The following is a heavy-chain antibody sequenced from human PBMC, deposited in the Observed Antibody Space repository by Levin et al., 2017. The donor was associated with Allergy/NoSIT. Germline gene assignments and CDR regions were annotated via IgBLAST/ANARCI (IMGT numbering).Heavy chain of an antibody. V-gene: IGHV5-51*01. CDR1: GYSFSTHW. CDR3: AERDYAANRNY. D-gene: IGHD4-23*01. J-gene: IGHJ4*02. Sequence: GESLKISCRGSGYSFSTHWLGWVRQMPGKGLEWMGIIYPGDSDTRYRPSFRGQVTFSADKSISTAYLQWSSLKASDTAMYYCAERDYAANRNYWGQGTLVTVSS. CDR2: IYPGDSDT.